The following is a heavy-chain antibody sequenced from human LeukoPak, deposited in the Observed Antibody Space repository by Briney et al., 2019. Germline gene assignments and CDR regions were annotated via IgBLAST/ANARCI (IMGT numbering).Heavy chain of an antibody. D-gene: IGHD3-10*01. CDR1: GFTFSSYS. V-gene: IGHV3-21*01. CDR2: ISSSSSYI. Sequence: GGSLRLSCAASGFTFSSYSMNWVRQAPGKGLEWVSSISSSSSYIYYADSVKGRFTISRDNAKNSLYLQMNSLRAEDTAVYYCARELSYYYGSGSYNGNWFDPWGQGTLVTVSS. J-gene: IGHJ5*02. CDR3: ARELSYYYGSGSYNGNWFDP.